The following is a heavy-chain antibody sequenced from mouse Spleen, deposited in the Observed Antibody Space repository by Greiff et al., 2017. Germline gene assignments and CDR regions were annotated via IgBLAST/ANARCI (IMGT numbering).Heavy chain of an antibody. D-gene: IGHD2-1*01. Sequence: QVQLQQPGAELVKPGASVKLSCKASGYTFTSYWMHWVKQRPGRGLEWIGRIDPNSGGTKYNEKFKSKATLTVDKPSSTAYMQLSSLTSEDSAVYYCARSKSIYYGNCGGYAMDYWGQGTSVTVSS. J-gene: IGHJ4*01. CDR1: GYTFTSYW. CDR3: ARSKSIYYGNCGGYAMDY. CDR2: IDPNSGGT. V-gene: IGHV1-72*01.